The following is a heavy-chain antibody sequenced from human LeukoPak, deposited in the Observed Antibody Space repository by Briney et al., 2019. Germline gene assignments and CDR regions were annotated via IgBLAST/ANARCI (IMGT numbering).Heavy chain of an antibody. D-gene: IGHD4-17*01. J-gene: IGHJ4*02. CDR1: GGTFSSYA. V-gene: IGHV1-69*04. CDR2: IIPILGIA. CDR3: ARTTVTMTDYFDY. Sequence: SVKVSCKASGGTFSSYAISWVRQAPGQGLEWMGRIIPILGIANYAQKFQGRVTITADKSTSTAYMELSSLRSEDTAVYYCARTTVTMTDYFDYWGQGTLVTVSS.